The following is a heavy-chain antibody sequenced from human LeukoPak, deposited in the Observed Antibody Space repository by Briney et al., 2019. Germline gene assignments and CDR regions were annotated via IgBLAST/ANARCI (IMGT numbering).Heavy chain of an antibody. CDR2: ISYDGSNK. CDR3: ARDQAEDDFWSGYNLFDY. Sequence: PGGSLRLSCAASGFTFSSYAMHWVRQAPGKGLEWVAVISYDGSNKYYADSVKGRFTISRDNSKNSLYLQMNSLRAEDTAVYYCARDQAEDDFWSGYNLFDYWGQGTLVTVSS. J-gene: IGHJ4*02. CDR1: GFTFSSYA. D-gene: IGHD3-3*01. V-gene: IGHV3-30-3*01.